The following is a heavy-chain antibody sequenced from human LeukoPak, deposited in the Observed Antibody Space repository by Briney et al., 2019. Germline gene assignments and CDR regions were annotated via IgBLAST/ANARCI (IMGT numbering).Heavy chain of an antibody. CDR3: ARFLRRESSAGY. CDR2: IYYSGST. Sequence: SQTLSLTCTVSGGSISSGGYYWGWIRQHPGKGLEWIGHIYYSGSTYYNPTLKSRVTISVDTSKNQFSLKLSSVTAADTAVYYCARFLRRESSAGYWGQGTLVTVSS. D-gene: IGHD6-25*01. J-gene: IGHJ4*02. V-gene: IGHV4-31*02. CDR1: GGSISSGGYY.